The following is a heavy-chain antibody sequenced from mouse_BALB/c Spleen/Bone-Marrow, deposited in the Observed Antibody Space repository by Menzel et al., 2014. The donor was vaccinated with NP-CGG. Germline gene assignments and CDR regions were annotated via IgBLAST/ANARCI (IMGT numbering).Heavy chain of an antibody. J-gene: IGHJ4*01. Sequence: EVQVVESGGGLVQPGGSLRLSCATSGFTFTDYYMSWVRQPPGKALEWLGFIRNKANGYTTEYSASVKGRFTISRDNSQSILYLQMNTLRAEDSATYYCARDDYYAMDYRGQGTSVTVSS. V-gene: IGHV7-3*02. CDR2: IRNKANGYTT. CDR1: GFTFTDYY. CDR3: ARDDYYAMDY.